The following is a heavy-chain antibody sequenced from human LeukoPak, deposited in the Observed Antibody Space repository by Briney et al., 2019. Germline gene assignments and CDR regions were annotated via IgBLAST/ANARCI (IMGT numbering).Heavy chain of an antibody. V-gene: IGHV3-15*07. CDR2: IKSKTDGGTT. D-gene: IGHD3-22*01. CDR1: GFTFSSYV. Sequence: TGGSLRLSCAASGFTFSSYVMNWVRQAPGKGLEWVGRIKSKTDGGTTDYAAPVKGRFTISRDDSKNTLYLQMNSLKTEDTAVYYCTTDPLDYYYDSSAFDYWGQGTLVTVSS. CDR3: TTDPLDYYYDSSAFDY. J-gene: IGHJ4*02.